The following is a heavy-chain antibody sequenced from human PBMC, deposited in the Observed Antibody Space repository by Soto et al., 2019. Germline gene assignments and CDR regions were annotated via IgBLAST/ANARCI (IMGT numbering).Heavy chain of an antibody. J-gene: IGHJ5*02. Sequence: GGSLRLSCAASGFKFRNYAIHWVRQSPGKGLEWLAVIWFDGSKKYYADYVKGRFTISRDNSKNTVYLDMKSLTADDSGVFYCARAKTMMILARFDPWAHATLVTVSS. CDR2: IWFDGSKK. CDR3: ARAKTMMILARFDP. D-gene: IGHD3-22*01. CDR1: GFKFRNYA. V-gene: IGHV3-33*01.